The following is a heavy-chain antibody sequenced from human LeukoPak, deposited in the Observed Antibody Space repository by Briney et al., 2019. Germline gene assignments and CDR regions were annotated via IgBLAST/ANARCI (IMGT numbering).Heavy chain of an antibody. CDR3: ARLLLSAARVGWFDP. J-gene: IGHJ5*02. CDR2: TYYRSKWYN. Sequence: SQTLSLTCAISGDSVSSNSAAWNWITQSPSRGLEWLGRTYYRSKWYNDYAVSVKSRITINPDTSKNQFSLQLNSVTPEDTAVYYCARLLLSAARVGWFDPWGQGTLVTVSS. D-gene: IGHD2/OR15-2a*01. CDR1: GDSVSSNSAA. V-gene: IGHV6-1*01.